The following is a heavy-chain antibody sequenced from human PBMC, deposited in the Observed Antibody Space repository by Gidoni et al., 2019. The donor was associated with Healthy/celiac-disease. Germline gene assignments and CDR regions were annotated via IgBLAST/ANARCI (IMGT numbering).Heavy chain of an antibody. V-gene: IGHV3-15*01. CDR1: GFTFSTAW. J-gene: IGHJ4*02. CDR3: TTTSSAPPDREWELPDAY. Sequence: EVQLVESGGGLVKPGGSLRLSCSASGFTFSTAWLRWVRQAPGTGLEWVGRIKSKTDGRTTDYAAPVKGRFTISRDDSKNTLYLQMNSLKTEDTAVYYCTTTSSAPPDREWELPDAYWGQGTLVTVSS. CDR2: IKSKTDGRTT. D-gene: IGHD1-26*01.